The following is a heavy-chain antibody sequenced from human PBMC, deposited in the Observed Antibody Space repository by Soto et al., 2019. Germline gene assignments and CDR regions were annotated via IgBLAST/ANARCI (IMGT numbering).Heavy chain of an antibody. D-gene: IGHD3-16*01. V-gene: IGHV4-4*02. CDR2: LHHDGTT. Sequence: QVQLQESGPGLVKPSETLSLTCAVSGGPITTTTWWAWVRLPPGEGLVWIGELHHDGTTSYNPSLERRTTMSLDKFNNHFSLKLTSVTATDTAIYYCATQTISYTWGAWGRGTTVTVSS. CDR1: GGPITTTTW. CDR3: ATQTISYTWGA. J-gene: IGHJ6*02.